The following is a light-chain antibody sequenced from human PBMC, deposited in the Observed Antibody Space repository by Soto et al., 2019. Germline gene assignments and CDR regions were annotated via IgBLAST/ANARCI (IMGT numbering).Light chain of an antibody. CDR3: QQGGSFPLT. V-gene: IGKV1-12*01. CDR1: QHISSW. J-gene: IGKJ4*01. Sequence: DIQMTQSPSSVSASAGDRVTITCRASQHISSWLAWYQQKPGRAPKLLIYAASTLQSGVPSRFSGSGTGTKFRPTITSLQPEDSATYYWQQGGSFPLTFRGGTKVDIK. CDR2: AAS.